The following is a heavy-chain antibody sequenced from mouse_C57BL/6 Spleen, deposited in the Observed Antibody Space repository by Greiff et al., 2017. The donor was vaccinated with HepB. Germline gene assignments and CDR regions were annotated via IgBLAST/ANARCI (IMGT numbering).Heavy chain of an antibody. CDR1: GFTFSSYA. V-gene: IGHV5-9-1*02. D-gene: IGHD2-3*01. CDR3: TRDDDGRAVDY. J-gene: IGHJ4*01. CDR2: ISSGGDYI. Sequence: EVQLVESGAGLVKPGGSLKLSCAASGFTFSSYAMSWVRQTPEQRLEWVAYISSGGDYIYYADTVKGRITISRDNTRNTLYLQMSSLKSEDTAMYYSTRDDDGRAVDYWGQGTSVTVSS.